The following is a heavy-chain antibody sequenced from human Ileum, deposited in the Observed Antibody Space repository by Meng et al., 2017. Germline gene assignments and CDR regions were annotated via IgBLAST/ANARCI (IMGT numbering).Heavy chain of an antibody. J-gene: IGHJ4*02. CDR3: ARGGAEAWGWDY. CDR1: GFTFSNYW. Sequence: GESLKISCAASGFTFSNYWMHWVRQAPGKGLEWVSAIGTAGDTYYPGSVKGRFTISRENAKNSLYLQMNSLRAGDTAVYYCARGGAEAWGWDYWGQGTLVTVSS. V-gene: IGHV3-13*01. D-gene: IGHD6-13*01. CDR2: IGTAGDT.